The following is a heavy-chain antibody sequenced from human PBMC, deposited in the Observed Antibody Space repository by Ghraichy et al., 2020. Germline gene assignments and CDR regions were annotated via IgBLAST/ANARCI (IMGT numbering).Heavy chain of an antibody. CDR1: GFAFISYS. D-gene: IGHD2-21*02. Sequence: GESLNISCAASGFAFISYSINWVRQAPRKGLEWVSYISSSSSIISYADSVKGRFTISRDDAKNSLYLHMNSLRAEDTAVYYCARVTDYYYYMDVWGKGTTVTVSS. J-gene: IGHJ6*03. CDR2: ISSSSSII. CDR3: ARVTDYYYYMDV. V-gene: IGHV3-48*01.